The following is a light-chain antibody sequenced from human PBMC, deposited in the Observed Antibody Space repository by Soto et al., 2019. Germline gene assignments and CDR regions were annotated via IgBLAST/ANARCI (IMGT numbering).Light chain of an antibody. CDR3: HQYRASPRT. V-gene: IGKV3-20*01. J-gene: IGKJ1*01. CDR2: HAS. CDR1: QSLSGNY. Sequence: TVLTQSPGTLSLSPGQRATLSCRASQSLSGNYLAWYQQKPGQAPRVLIYHASNRATGIPDRFSGSGSGTDFTLTISRLAPEDFAVYYCHQYRASPRTFGQGTKV.